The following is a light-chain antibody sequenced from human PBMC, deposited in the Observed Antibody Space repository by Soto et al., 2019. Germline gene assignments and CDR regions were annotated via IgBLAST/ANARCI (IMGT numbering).Light chain of an antibody. CDR1: SSDVGGYNY. J-gene: IGLJ2*01. CDR2: DVS. V-gene: IGLV2-14*01. CDR3: SSYTSSALV. Sequence: ALTQPASVSGSPGQSITISCTGTSSDVGGYNYVSWYQQHPGKAPKLMIYDVSNRPSGVSNRFSGSKSGNTASLTISGLQADDEADYYCSSYTSSALVFGGGTQLTVL.